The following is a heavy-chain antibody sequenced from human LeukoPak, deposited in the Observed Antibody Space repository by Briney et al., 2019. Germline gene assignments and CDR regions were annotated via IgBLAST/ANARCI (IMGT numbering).Heavy chain of an antibody. D-gene: IGHD3-10*01. J-gene: IGHJ6*02. CDR2: ISSTSNYI. V-gene: IGHV3-21*06. Sequence: GGSLRLSCAASGFTFSTYNVYWVRQAPGKGLEWVSSISSTSNYIYYADSVKGRFTISRDNAKSSLYLQMNSLRAEDTAVYYCARALWSGPVYYGMDVWGQGTTVTVSS. CDR1: GFTFSTYN. CDR3: ARALWSGPVYYGMDV.